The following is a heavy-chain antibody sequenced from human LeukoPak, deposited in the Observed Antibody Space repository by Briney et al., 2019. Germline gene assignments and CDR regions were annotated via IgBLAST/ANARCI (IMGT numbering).Heavy chain of an antibody. Sequence: GGSLRLSCAASEFTFSSYWMHWVRQAPGKGLVWVSRISGDGRSTSYADSVKGRFTISRDNAKNTMYLQMNSLRAEDTAVYYCARDTLFCSGGYCYHDIWGQGTMVTVSS. CDR3: ARDTLFCSGGYCYHDI. CDR1: EFTFSSYW. D-gene: IGHD2-15*01. V-gene: IGHV3-74*01. CDR2: ISGDGRST. J-gene: IGHJ3*02.